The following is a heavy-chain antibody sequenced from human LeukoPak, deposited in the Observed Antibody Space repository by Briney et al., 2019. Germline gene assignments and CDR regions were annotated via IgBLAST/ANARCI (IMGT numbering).Heavy chain of an antibody. CDR1: GFTFSTNA. CDR2: ITGSGGST. Sequence: GGSLRLSCAASGFTFSTNAVTWVRQAPEKGLEWVSTITGSGGSTYYADSVKGRFTISRDNSKNTLYLQMNSLRAEDTALYYCAKGVWADYWGQGTLVTVSS. J-gene: IGHJ4*02. D-gene: IGHD7-27*01. CDR3: AKGVWADY. V-gene: IGHV3-23*01.